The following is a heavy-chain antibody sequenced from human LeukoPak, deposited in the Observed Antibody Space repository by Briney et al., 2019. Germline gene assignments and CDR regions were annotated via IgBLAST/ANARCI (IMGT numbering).Heavy chain of an antibody. CDR1: GGSISSSRYY. Sequence: SETLSLTCTVSGGSISSSRYYWGWIRQPPGKGLEWIGSIYYSGSTYYNPSLKSRVTISVDTSKNQFSLKLSSVTAADTAVYYCARGAKGKPSTVTTNLVRPAAVWGQGTTVTVSS. CDR2: IYYSGST. J-gene: IGHJ6*02. V-gene: IGHV4-39*07. D-gene: IGHD4-17*01. CDR3: ARGAKGKPSTVTTNLVRPAAV.